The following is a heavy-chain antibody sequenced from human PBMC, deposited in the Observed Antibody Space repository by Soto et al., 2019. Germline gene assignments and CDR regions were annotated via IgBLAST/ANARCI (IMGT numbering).Heavy chain of an antibody. CDR3: VREIGMSGFEV. J-gene: IGHJ3*01. V-gene: IGHV3-30-3*01. D-gene: IGHD3-3*01. CDR1: GFTFHTYS. Sequence: QVQVVETGGGVVQPGRSLRRSCVASGFTFHTYSTHWALRAPGQGLVEWVAVLAYNGVTTYYADSVEGRFTISRDDSQKTLYLQMISRSPEDTAVYHCVREIGMSGFEVWGQGTMVSVS. CDR2: LAYNGVTT.